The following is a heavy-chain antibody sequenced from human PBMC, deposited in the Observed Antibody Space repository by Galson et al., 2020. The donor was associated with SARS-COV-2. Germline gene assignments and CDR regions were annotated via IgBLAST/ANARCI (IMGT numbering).Heavy chain of an antibody. CDR3: ARRFHRDGYNYEIDY. CDR1: GYSFTNYW. V-gene: IGHV5-51*01. Sequence: GESLKISCKGSGYSFTNYWIGWVRQMPGKGLEWMGIIYPDDSDTRYSPSFQGQVTISADNSISTAYLQWSSLKASDTAMYYCARRFHRDGYNYEIDYGGQGTLVTVSS. D-gene: IGHD5-12*01. CDR2: IYPDDSDT. J-gene: IGHJ4*02.